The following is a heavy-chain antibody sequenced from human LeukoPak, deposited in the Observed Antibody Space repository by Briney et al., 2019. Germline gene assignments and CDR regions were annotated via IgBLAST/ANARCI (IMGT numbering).Heavy chain of an antibody. J-gene: IGHJ4*02. V-gene: IGHV3-23*01. CDR3: SCREADY. CDR1: GFIFSTYA. Sequence: GGSLRLSCAASGFIFSTYAMSWVRQAPGKGLEWVSGIRGSGGSTYYADSVKGRFTISRDNSKNTLYLQMNSLRTEDTAVYYCSCREADYWGQGTLVTVSS. D-gene: IGHD5-24*01. CDR2: IRGSGGST.